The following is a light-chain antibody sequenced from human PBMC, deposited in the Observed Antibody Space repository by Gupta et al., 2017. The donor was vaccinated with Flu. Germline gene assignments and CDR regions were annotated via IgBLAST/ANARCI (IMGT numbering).Light chain of an antibody. CDR3: RQSVETPIT. V-gene: IGKV2-28*01. J-gene: IGKJ5*01. Sequence: LLTQSPLSLSVTPGEPASISCTSTHSLIYNNGNNHLDWYLQRTGQSPQLLIYLNSRRASGVPDRLRGSGSGTGFTLMISRVEAEDVGTYYCRQSVETPITFGQGTRLEI. CDR2: LNS. CDR1: HSLIYNNGNNH.